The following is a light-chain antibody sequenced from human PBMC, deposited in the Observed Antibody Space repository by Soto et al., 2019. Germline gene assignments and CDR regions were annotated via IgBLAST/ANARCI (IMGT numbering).Light chain of an antibody. CDR2: GAS. CDR1: ESVRSSY. J-gene: IGKJ1*01. V-gene: IGKV3D-20*02. Sequence: EIVLTQSPGTLSLSPGERATLSCRSSESVRSSYLAWYQQKPGQAPRLLIYGASTRATGIPDRFTGSGSGTDFTLSVSRLEPEDFAVYYCQQRSSWLWTFGQGTKVDI. CDR3: QQRSSWLWT.